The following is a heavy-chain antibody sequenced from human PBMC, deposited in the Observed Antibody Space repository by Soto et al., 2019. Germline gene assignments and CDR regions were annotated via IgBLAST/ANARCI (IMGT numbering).Heavy chain of an antibody. CDR1: GFSLSTSGVG. CDR2: IFWDDDK. V-gene: IGHV2-5*02. Sequence: QITLKESGPTLVKPTQTLTLTCTFSGFSLSTSGVGVGWIRQPPGKALEWLALIFWDDDKRYSPSLKSRLTITKDTSKKQVVLTMTNMDPVDTATYYWAHRDYDSYRRSFDYWGQGTLVTVSS. CDR3: AHRDYDSYRRSFDY. J-gene: IGHJ4*02. D-gene: IGHD3-16*01.